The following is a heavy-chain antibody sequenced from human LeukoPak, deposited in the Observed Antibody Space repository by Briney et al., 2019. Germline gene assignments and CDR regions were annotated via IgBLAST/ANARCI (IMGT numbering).Heavy chain of an antibody. J-gene: IGHJ4*02. CDR2: ISYDGSNK. V-gene: IGHV3-30-3*01. CDR1: GFTFSSYA. Sequence: GGSLRLSCAASGFTFSSYAMHWVRQAPGKGLEWVAVISYDGSNKYYADSVKGRFTISRDNSKNTLYLQMNSLRAEDTAVYYCARVRCRSTSCYLLPDFWGQGTMVTVSS. CDR3: ARVRCRSTSCYLLPDF. D-gene: IGHD2-2*01.